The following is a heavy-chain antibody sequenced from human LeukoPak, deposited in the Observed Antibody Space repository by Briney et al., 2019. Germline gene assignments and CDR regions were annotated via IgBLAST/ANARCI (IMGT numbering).Heavy chain of an antibody. V-gene: IGHV3-48*03. J-gene: IGHJ3*02. CDR1: GFTLSSYE. Sequence: PGGSLRLSCAASGFTLSSYEINWVRQAPGKGLQWVSYISSGANIIYYADSVKGRFTISRDNAKNSLYLQMNSLRVEDTAVYYCARSRPSDSSGWPEDAFDMWGHGTMVTVSS. CDR3: ARSRPSDSSGWPEDAFDM. D-gene: IGHD6-19*01. CDR2: ISSGANII.